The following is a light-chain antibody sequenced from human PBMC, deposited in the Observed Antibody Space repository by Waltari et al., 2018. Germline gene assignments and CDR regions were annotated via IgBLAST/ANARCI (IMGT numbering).Light chain of an antibody. CDR3: MQALQIPPT. CDR1: QSLLHSNGYNF. Sequence: DIVVTQSPLSLPVTPGEPASIYCRSSQSLLHSNGYNFLDWYLQKPGQSPQLLIYLGSNRASGVPDRFSGSGSGTDFTLKISRVEAEDVGLYYCMQALQIPPTFGGGTKVEIK. J-gene: IGKJ4*01. CDR2: LGS. V-gene: IGKV2-28*01.